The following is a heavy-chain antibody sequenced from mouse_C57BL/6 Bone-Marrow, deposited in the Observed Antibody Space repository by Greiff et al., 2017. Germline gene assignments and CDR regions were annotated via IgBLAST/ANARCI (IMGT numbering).Heavy chain of an antibody. CDR2: IYPGDGDT. CDR3: ARMGYYDFDY. J-gene: IGHJ2*01. D-gene: IGHD2-3*01. Sequence: QVQLQQSGAELVKPGASVKISCKASGYAFSSYWMNWVKQRPGKGLEWIGQIYPGDGDTNYNGKVKGKATLTADKTSSTAYMQLSSLTSEYSAVYFCARMGYYDFDYWGQGTTLTVSS. V-gene: IGHV1-80*01. CDR1: GYAFSSYW.